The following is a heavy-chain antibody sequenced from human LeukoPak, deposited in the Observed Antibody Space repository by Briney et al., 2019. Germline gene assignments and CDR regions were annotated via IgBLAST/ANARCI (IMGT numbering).Heavy chain of an antibody. CDR3: AIVRASALHV. Sequence: SQTLSLTCEICGDRVSTNGVAWNCVRQSPSRGLEWLGRTYYTSKWNTDYAVSVKSRIVVNPDTSKNQFSLQLNSVTSEDTAVYYCAIVRASALHVWGQDTMVTVSS. CDR1: GDRVSTNGVA. J-gene: IGHJ3*01. V-gene: IGHV6-1*01. CDR2: TYYTSKWNT.